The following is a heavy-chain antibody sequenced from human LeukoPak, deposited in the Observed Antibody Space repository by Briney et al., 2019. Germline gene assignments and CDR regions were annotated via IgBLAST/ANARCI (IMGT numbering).Heavy chain of an antibody. V-gene: IGHV1-69*13. D-gene: IGHD3-10*01. CDR2: IIPIFGTA. J-gene: IGHJ4*02. CDR1: GGTFTSYA. Sequence: SVKVSCKASGGTFTSYAISWVRQAPGQGLEWMGGIIPIFGTANYAQKFQGRVTITADESTSTAYMELSSLRSEDTAVYYCARYDNSSGSYPYWGQGTLVTVSS. CDR3: ARYDNSSGSYPY.